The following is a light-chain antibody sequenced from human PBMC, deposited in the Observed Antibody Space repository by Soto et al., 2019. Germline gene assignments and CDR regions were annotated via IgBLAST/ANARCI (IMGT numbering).Light chain of an antibody. J-gene: IGKJ3*01. V-gene: IGKV3-20*01. CDR3: QKYGSSPFT. Sequence: EIVLTQSPGTLSLSPGERATLSCRASQSVSSSYLAWYQQKPGQAPRLLIYGASSRATGIPDRFSGSGSGTDFTLTISRLEPEDFAVYYCQKYGSSPFTFGPGTTVDIK. CDR1: QSVSSSY. CDR2: GAS.